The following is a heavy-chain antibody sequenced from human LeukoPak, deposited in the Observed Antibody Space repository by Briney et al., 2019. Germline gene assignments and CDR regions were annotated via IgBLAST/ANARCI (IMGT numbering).Heavy chain of an antibody. D-gene: IGHD3-3*01. Sequence: GGSLRLSCAASGFTVSSNYMSWVRQAPGKGLEWVSVIYSGGSTYYADSVKGRFTISRDSSKNTLYLQMNSLRAEDTAVYYCARDEQSYDFWSGSFYYYGMDVWGQGTTVTVSS. CDR1: GFTVSSNY. J-gene: IGHJ6*02. CDR3: ARDEQSYDFWSGSFYYYGMDV. CDR2: IYSGGST. V-gene: IGHV3-66*01.